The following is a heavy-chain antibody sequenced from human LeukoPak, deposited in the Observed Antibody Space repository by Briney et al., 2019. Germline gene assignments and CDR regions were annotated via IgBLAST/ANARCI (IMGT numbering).Heavy chain of an antibody. D-gene: IGHD6-6*01. Sequence: SETLSLTCTVSGGSLSSYYWSWNRQPAGKGLEWIGRIYTSGSTNYNPSLKSRVTISADKSKNQFSLKLSSVTAADTAVYYCARDVYSSSTTENYYYYYMDVWGKGTTVTVSS. CDR1: GGSLSSYY. J-gene: IGHJ6*03. CDR3: ARDVYSSSTTENYYYYYMDV. V-gene: IGHV4-4*07. CDR2: IYTSGST.